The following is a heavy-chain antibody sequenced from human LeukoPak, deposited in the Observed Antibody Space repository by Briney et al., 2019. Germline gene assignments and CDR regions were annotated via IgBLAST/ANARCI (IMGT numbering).Heavy chain of an antibody. CDR2: ISGSGGST. J-gene: IGHJ4*02. D-gene: IGHD3-16*01. CDR3: AKFTDSQYYFDY. Sequence: GGSLRLSCAASGFTFSSYAMSWVRQAPGKGLEWVSAISGSGGSTYYAESVKGRFTISRDNSKNTLYLQMNSLRAEDTAVYYCAKFTDSQYYFDYWGQGTLVTVSS. V-gene: IGHV3-23*01. CDR1: GFTFSSYA.